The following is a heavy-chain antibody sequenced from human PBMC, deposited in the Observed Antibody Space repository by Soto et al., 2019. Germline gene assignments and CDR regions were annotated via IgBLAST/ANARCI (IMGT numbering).Heavy chain of an antibody. Sequence: ASVKVSCKTSGYIFSTSGMTWVRQAPGQGLEYMGYISGYSGSTNYAPTFQDRLIVTTDTSTSTVYIELRSLRPDDTAVYYCFRVVAWVSDWSARISHDWFGLWGQGTLVTVSS. V-gene: IGHV1-18*01. CDR3: FRVVAWVSDWSARISHDWFGL. J-gene: IGHJ5*02. CDR1: GYIFSTSG. D-gene: IGHD6-19*01. CDR2: ISGYSGST.